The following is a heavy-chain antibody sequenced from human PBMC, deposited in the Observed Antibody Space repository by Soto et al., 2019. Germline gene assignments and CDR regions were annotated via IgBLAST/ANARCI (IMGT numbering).Heavy chain of an antibody. V-gene: IGHV4-39*01. CDR3: ARLAAVAGDFDY. CDR2: IYYSGST. CDR1: GGSISSSSYY. Sequence: QLQLQESGPGLVKPSETLSLTCTVSGGSISSSSYYWGWIRQPPGKGLEWIGSIYYSGSTYYNPSLKSRVTISVDTSKNQFSLKLSSVTAADTAVYYCARLAAVAGDFDYWGQGTLVTVSS. D-gene: IGHD6-19*01. J-gene: IGHJ4*02.